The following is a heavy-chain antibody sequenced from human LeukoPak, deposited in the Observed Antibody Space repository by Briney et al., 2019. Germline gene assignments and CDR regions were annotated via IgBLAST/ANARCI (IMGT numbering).Heavy chain of an antibody. V-gene: IGHV3-23*01. J-gene: IGHJ4*02. CDR1: GFTFSSYW. CDR3: AKDLRVVIYYFGY. D-gene: IGHD3-3*01. Sequence: PGGSLRLSCAASGFTFSSYWMSWVRQAPGKGLEWVSAISGSGGSTYYADSVKGRFTISRDNSKNTLYLQMNSLRAEDTAVYYCAKDLRVVIYYFGYWGQGTLVTVSS. CDR2: ISGSGGST.